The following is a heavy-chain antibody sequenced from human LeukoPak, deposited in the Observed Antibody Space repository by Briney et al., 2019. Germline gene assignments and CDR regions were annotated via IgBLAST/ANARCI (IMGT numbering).Heavy chain of an antibody. V-gene: IGHV3-48*03. D-gene: IGHD2-15*01. CDR2: TTSTGFTK. CDR1: GFTFSNYE. J-gene: IGHJ4*02. Sequence: GGSLRLSCAASGFTFSNYEMNWVRQAPGKGLEWISYTTSTGFTKYYADSVRGRFTISRDNAKNSLYLQMNSLRAEDTAVYYCARGFCSGGICYFLIAFDYWGQGTLVTVPS. CDR3: ARGFCSGGICYFLIAFDY.